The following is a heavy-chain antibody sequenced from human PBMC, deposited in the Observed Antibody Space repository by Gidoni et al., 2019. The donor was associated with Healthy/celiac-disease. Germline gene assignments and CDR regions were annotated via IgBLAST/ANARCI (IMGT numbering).Heavy chain of an antibody. CDR1: GYTFTGYY. J-gene: IGHJ3*02. CDR3: ARDRGYSSGWYDDFDI. Sequence: QVQLVQSGAEVKQPGASLQVSCKASGYTFTGYYMHWVRQAPGQGLEWMGWINPNSGGTNDEQKFQGRVTMTRDTYISTAYMELSRLRSDDTAVYYCARDRGYSSGWYDDFDIWGKGTMVTVSS. CDR2: INPNSGGT. V-gene: IGHV1-2*02. D-gene: IGHD6-19*01.